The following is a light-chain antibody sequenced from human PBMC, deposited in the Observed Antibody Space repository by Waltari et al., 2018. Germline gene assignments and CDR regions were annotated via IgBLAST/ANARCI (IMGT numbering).Light chain of an antibody. CDR3: QQYDNIFVT. V-gene: IGKV1-33*01. CDR1: QDVNNF. J-gene: IGKJ3*01. CDR2: DAT. Sequence: QMTQSPSSLSASVGDRVTITCQTSQDVNNFLNWYQHKPGIAPKLLIYDATNVETGVPSRFSGSGFGTEFTFTIASLQPEDVATYYCQQYDNIFVTFGPGTKV.